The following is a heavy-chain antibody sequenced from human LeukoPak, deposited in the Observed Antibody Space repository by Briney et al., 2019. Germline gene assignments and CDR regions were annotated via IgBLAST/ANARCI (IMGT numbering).Heavy chain of an antibody. CDR2: IYYSGST. Sequence: SETLSLTCTVSGGSISSYYWSWIRQPPGKGLEWIGYIYYSGSTNYNPSLKSRVTISVDTSKNQFSLKLSSVTAADTAGYYCARVPGTTSWLFFDYWGQGTLVTVSS. J-gene: IGHJ4*02. CDR1: GGSISSYY. V-gene: IGHV4-59*01. D-gene: IGHD1-1*01. CDR3: ARVPGTTSWLFFDY.